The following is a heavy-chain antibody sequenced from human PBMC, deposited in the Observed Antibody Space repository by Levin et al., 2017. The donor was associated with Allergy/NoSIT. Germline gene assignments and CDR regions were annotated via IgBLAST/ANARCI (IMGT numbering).Heavy chain of an antibody. D-gene: IGHD3-9*01. V-gene: IGHV4-34*01. CDR3: ARGDYDILTGYYIPIDY. CDR1: GGSFSGYY. J-gene: IGHJ4*02. Sequence: QSQTLSLTCAVYGGSFSGYYWSWIRQPPGKGLEWIGEINHSGSTNYNPSLKSRVTISVDTSKNQFSLKLSSVTAADTAVYYCARGDYDILTGYYIPIDYWGQGTLVTVSS. CDR2: INHSGST.